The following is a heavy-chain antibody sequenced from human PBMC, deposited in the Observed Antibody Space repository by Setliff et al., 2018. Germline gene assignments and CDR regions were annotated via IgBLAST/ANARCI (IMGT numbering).Heavy chain of an antibody. J-gene: IGHJ3*02. V-gene: IGHV1-18*04. CDR2: IGARNVKT. D-gene: IGHD7-27*01. CDR1: GYTFTTYG. CDR3: ARRWETGDQDAYDI. Sequence: GASVKVSCKASGYTFTTYGISWVRQAPGQGLEWMGWIGARNVKTNYAQKFQDRVTMTTDTSTSTGYMELRSLTSDDTAVYYCARRWETGDQDAYDIWGQGTMDTVSS.